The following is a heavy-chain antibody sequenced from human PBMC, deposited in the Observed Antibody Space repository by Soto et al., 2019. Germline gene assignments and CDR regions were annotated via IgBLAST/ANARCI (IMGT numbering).Heavy chain of an antibody. D-gene: IGHD3-9*01. CDR2: INSDGSTT. CDR3: VNYDITKD. CDR1: GFTFRSYS. J-gene: IGHJ1*01. Sequence: EVQLVESGGDLVQPAESLRLSCAASGFTFRSYSMHWVRQAPGKGLVWVSRINSDGSTTTYADSVKGRFTISRDNAKNTLYLQMNSLRAEDTAVYYCVNYDITKDWGQGTLVTVSS. V-gene: IGHV3-74*01.